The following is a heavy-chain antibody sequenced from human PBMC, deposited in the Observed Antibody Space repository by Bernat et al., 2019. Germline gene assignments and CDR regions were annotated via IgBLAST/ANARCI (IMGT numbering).Heavy chain of an antibody. CDR3: ARGRWSSSRADYYLDV. V-gene: IGHV1-3*01. CDR2: INAGNGNT. J-gene: IGHJ6*03. CDR1: GYTFTSYA. D-gene: IGHD6-13*01. Sequence: QVQLVQSGAEVKKPGASVKVSCKASGYTFTSYAMHWVRQAPGQRLEWMGWINAGNGNTKYSQKFQGRVTISRDASASTAYIELSCLKSEDTAVYYCARGRWSSSRADYYLDVWGKGTTVTVSS.